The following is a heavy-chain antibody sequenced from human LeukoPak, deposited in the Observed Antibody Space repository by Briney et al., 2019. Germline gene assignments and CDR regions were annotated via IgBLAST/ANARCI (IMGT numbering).Heavy chain of an antibody. V-gene: IGHV3-23*01. D-gene: IGHD1-1*01. J-gene: IGHJ5*02. CDR3: AKDNSDIERRSGFLGRRAPSFGLFDP. CDR2: ISGSGDTT. CDR1: GFTFSNYA. Sequence: GGSLRLSCAASGFTFSNYAMNWVRQAPGKGLEWVSVISGSGDTTYYADSVKGRFTISRDNSKNTLYLQINSLSAEDTAMYYCAKDNSDIERRSGFLGRRAPSFGLFDPWGQGTLVTVSS.